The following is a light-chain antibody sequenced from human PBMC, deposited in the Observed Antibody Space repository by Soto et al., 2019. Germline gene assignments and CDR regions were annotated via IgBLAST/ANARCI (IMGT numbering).Light chain of an antibody. CDR1: QGIASY. J-gene: IGKJ1*01. V-gene: IGKV1-9*01. CDR3: QQYDTFWT. Sequence: LTQSPASLSASVAARVAIPCRASQGIASYLAWYQQKPGQAPNLLIYAASTLQSGVPSRFSGSGSGTDFTLTISSLQPDDLATYYCQQYDTFWTFGQGTKVDIK. CDR2: AAS.